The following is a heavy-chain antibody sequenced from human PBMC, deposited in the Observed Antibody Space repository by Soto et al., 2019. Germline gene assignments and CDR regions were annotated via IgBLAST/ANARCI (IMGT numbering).Heavy chain of an antibody. V-gene: IGHV4-59*01. Sequence: QVQLRESGPGLVKPSETLSLTCTVSGGSINTYYWSWIRQPPGKGLEWIGYIYNSGSTSYNPSLKSRVTISVDTSKNQFSLKMRSLTPADTAVFYCARGKGLTLGAFDLWGQGTMVTVSS. J-gene: IGHJ3*01. CDR2: IYNSGST. CDR1: GGSINTYY. CDR3: ARGKGLTLGAFDL.